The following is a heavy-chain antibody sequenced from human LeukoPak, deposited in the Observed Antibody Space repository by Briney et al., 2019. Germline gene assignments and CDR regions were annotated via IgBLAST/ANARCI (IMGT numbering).Heavy chain of an antibody. J-gene: IGHJ4*02. CDR1: GGSISSSSYY. Sequence: SETLSLTCTVSGGSISSSSYYWGWIRQPPGKGLEWIGSIYYSGSTYYNPSLKSRVTISVDTSKNQFPLKLSSVTAADTAVYYCARGAGYSSSWYVDYWGQGTLVTVSS. CDR2: IYYSGST. V-gene: IGHV4-39*06. CDR3: ARGAGYSSSWYVDY. D-gene: IGHD6-13*01.